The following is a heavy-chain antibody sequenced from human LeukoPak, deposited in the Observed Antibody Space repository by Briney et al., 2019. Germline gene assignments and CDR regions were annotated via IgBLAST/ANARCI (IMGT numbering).Heavy chain of an antibody. CDR3: ARERGGDYAFDI. J-gene: IGHJ3*02. CDR1: GYTFTTYD. V-gene: IGHV1-8*03. D-gene: IGHD2-21*02. Sequence: ASVKVSCKASGYTFTTYDINWVRQAPGQGLEWMGWMNPNSGNTGYAQKFHGRVTFTRITSMSTAYMELSRLRSDDTAVYYCARERGGDYAFDIWGQGTMVTVSS. CDR2: MNPNSGNT.